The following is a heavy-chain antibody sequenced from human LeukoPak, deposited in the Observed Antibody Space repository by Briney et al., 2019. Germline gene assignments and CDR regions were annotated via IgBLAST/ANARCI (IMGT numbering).Heavy chain of an antibody. CDR3: ATDRHYYDSSGYSVH. V-gene: IGHV1-69*05. CDR2: IIPIFGTA. D-gene: IGHD3-22*01. J-gene: IGHJ4*02. CDR1: GGTFSSYA. Sequence: ASVKVSCXASGGTFSSYAISWVRQAPGQGLEWMGGIIPIFGTANYSQKFQGRVTITTDEPTSTAYMELSSLGSEDTAVYYCATDRHYYDSSGYSVHWGQETLVTVSS.